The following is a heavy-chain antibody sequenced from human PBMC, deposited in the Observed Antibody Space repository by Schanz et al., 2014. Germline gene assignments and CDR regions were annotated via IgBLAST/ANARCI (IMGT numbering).Heavy chain of an antibody. V-gene: IGHV3-23*01. CDR3: AKVGPYSGSLGAFDI. CDR1: GFTFSSYA. J-gene: IGHJ3*02. Sequence: EVQLLESGGGLVQPGGSLRLSCGASGFTFSSYAMSWVRQAPGKGLEWVSAITDSGGSTYYADSVKGRFTISRDNSKNTLYLQMNSLRAEDSAVYYCAKVGPYSGSLGAFDIWGQGTMVTVSS. D-gene: IGHD1-26*01. CDR2: ITDSGGST.